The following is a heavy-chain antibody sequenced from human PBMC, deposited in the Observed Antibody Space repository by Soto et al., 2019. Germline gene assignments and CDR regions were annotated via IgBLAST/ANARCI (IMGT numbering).Heavy chain of an antibody. D-gene: IGHD7-27*01. J-gene: IGHJ6*02. CDR2: ISSDGSNK. CDR1: GFTFSSYG. V-gene: IGHV3-30*18. Sequence: QVQLVESGGGVVQPGRSLRLSCAASGFTFSSYGMHWVRQAPGKGLEWVAVISSDGSNKYYADSVKGRFTISRDNSKNTLYLQINTLRAEDTAVYYCAKDLLGPGRAYGIDVWGQGTTVTVSS. CDR3: AKDLLGPGRAYGIDV.